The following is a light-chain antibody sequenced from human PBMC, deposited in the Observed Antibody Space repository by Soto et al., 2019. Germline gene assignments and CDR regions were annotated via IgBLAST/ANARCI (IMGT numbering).Light chain of an antibody. CDR2: GNS. J-gene: IGLJ3*02. CDR1: SSNIGAGYD. Sequence: QSVLTQPPSVPGAPGQRVTISCTVSSSNIGAGYDVHWYQQLPGTAPKLLIYGNSNRPSGVPDRFSGSKSGTSASLAITGLQAEDEADYYCQSYDSSLSGWVFGGGTQLTVL. V-gene: IGLV1-40*01. CDR3: QSYDSSLSGWV.